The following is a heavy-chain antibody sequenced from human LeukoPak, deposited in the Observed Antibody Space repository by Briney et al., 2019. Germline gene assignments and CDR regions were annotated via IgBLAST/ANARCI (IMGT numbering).Heavy chain of an antibody. CDR1: GYTLIELS. J-gene: IGHJ6*02. V-gene: IGHV1-24*01. CDR3: ATAIVVDSYYYYGMDV. CDR2: FDPEDGET. D-gene: IGHD3-22*01. Sequence: ASVKVSCKVSGYTLIELSMHWVRQAPGKGLEWMGGFDPEDGETIYAQKFQGRVTMTEDTSTGTAYMELSSLRSEDTAVYYCATAIVVDSYYYYGMDVWGQGTTVTVSS.